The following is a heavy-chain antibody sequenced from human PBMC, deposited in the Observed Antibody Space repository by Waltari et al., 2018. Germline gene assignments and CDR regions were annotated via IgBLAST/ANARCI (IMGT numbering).Heavy chain of an antibody. CDR1: GGTFGSYA. Sequence: QVQLVQSGAAVRKPGSSVKFSCQASGGTFGSYAITWVRQAPGEGLEWMGGIIPIFGTAPNYAQKFQGRLTITADESTATVYMDLSSLRSDDTAVYYCARRQLGGAFDPWGQGTLVSVSS. CDR3: ARRQLGGAFDP. D-gene: IGHD3-16*01. J-gene: IGHJ5*02. V-gene: IGHV1-69*12. CDR2: IIPIFGTAP.